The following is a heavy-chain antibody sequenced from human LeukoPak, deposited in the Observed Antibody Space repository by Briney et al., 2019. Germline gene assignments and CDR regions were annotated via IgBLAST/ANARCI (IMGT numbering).Heavy chain of an antibody. J-gene: IGHJ5*02. CDR2: ISYDGSNK. CDR3: ARILYSSSWGTFDP. D-gene: IGHD6-13*01. V-gene: IGHV3-30-3*01. CDR1: GFTFSSYA. Sequence: GGSLRLSCAASGFTFSSYAMHWARQAPGKGLEWVAVISYDGSNKYYADSVKGRFTISRDNSKNTLYLQMNSLRAEDTAVYYCARILYSSSWGTFDPWGQGTLVTVSS.